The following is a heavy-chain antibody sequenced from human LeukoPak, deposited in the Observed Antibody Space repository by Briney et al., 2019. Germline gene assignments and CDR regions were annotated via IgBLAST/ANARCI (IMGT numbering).Heavy chain of an antibody. V-gene: IGHV3-30*18. CDR1: GVTFSSYD. CDR2: ISYDGSNK. Sequence: GGSLRLSCAASGVTFSSYDRHWVRQAPGKGLEWVAVISYDGSNKYYADSVKGRFTISRDNSKNTLYLQMNSLRAEDTAVYYCAKEGGDDYGDYGDLWYYYWGQGTLVTVSS. J-gene: IGHJ4*02. D-gene: IGHD4-17*01. CDR3: AKEGGDDYGDYGDLWYYY.